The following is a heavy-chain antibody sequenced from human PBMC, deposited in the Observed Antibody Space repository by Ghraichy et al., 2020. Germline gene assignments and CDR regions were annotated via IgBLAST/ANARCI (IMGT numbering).Heavy chain of an antibody. CDR2: IIPILGIA. CDR3: ARDCPTTTVVSHRYFDL. V-gene: IGHV1-69*04. D-gene: IGHD4-23*01. J-gene: IGHJ2*01. CDR1: GGTFSSYT. Sequence: SVKVSCKASGGTFSSYTISWVRQAPGQGLEWMGRIIPILGIANYAQKFQGRVTITADKSTSTAYMELSSLRSEDTAVYYCARDCPTTTVVSHRYFDLWGRGTLVTVSS.